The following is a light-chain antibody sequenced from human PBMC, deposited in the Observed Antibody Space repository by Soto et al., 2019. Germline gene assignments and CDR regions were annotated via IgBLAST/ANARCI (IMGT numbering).Light chain of an antibody. V-gene: IGKV3-20*01. CDR2: DAS. CDR3: QQYDRSPFT. Sequence: EIVLTQSPGTLSLSPGERATLSCRASQSIRSSFLAWYQQKPGQAPRLLIYDASSRATGFPDRFSGSGSGTDFHLTISRLDPEYFAVYYCQQYDRSPFTFGQGTRLDIK. J-gene: IGKJ2*01. CDR1: QSIRSSF.